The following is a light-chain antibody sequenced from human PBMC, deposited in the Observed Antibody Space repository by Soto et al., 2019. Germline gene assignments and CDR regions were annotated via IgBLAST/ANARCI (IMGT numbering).Light chain of an antibody. CDR2: VAS. CDR3: HQYGSSGT. V-gene: IGKV3-20*01. CDR1: QSVNSNN. J-gene: IGKJ1*01. Sequence: MVMTQSPSILSVPPGASATLSCRASQSVNSNNRAWYQRHPGQPARLLIYVASNRATGIPDRFSGCGSGTDVTLTISRLEPEDIAVYYGHQYGSSGTFGQGTKVDIK.